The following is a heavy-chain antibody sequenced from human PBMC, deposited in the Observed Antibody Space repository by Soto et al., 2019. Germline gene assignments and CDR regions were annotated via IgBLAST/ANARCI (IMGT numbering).Heavy chain of an antibody. Sequence: PGESLKISFKGSGYNFAGYWIAWVSQMPGKGLELMGIIYPSDSDTRYRPSFQGQVTISADKSISSAYLQWSSLRASDTAMYYCARGGVSTRTFDYWGQGTPVTVYS. J-gene: IGHJ4*02. V-gene: IGHV5-51*01. CDR3: ARGGVSTRTFDY. CDR2: IYPSDSDT. CDR1: GYNFAGYW. D-gene: IGHD3-3*01.